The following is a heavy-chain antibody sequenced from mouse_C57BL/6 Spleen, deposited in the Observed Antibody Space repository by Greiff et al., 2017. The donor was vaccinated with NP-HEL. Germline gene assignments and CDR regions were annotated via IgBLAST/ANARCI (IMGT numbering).Heavy chain of an antibody. D-gene: IGHD2-3*01. J-gene: IGHJ3*01. V-gene: IGHV3-6*01. CDR2: ISYDGSN. Sequence: EVKLMESGPGLVKPSQSLSLTCSVTGYSITSGYYWNWIRQFPGNKLEWMGYISYDGSNNYNPSLKNRISITRDTSKNQFFLKLNSVTTEDTATYYCARAGIYDGYYGFAYWGQGTLVTVSA. CDR1: GYSITSGYY. CDR3: ARAGIYDGYYGFAY.